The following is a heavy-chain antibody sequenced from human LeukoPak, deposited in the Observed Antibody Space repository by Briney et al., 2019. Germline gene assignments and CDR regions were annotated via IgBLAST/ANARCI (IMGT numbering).Heavy chain of an antibody. V-gene: IGHV1-3*01. D-gene: IGHD2-21*02. Sequence: ASVKVSCKASGYTFTSYAMHWVRQAPGQRLEWMGWINAGNGNTKYSQKFQGRVTITRDTSASTAYMELSSLRSEDTAVYYCARDSGDWGPRDYFDYWGQGTLVTVSS. J-gene: IGHJ4*02. CDR3: ARDSGDWGPRDYFDY. CDR2: INAGNGNT. CDR1: GYTFTSYA.